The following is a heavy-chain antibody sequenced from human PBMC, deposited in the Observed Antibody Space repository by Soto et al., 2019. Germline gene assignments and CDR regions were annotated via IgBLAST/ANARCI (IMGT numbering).Heavy chain of an antibody. D-gene: IGHD6-13*01. J-gene: IGHJ5*02. Sequence: PSETLSLTCTVSGGSISSGDYYWSWIRQPPGKGLEWIGYIYYSGSTYYNPSLKSRVTISVDTSKNQFSLKLSSVTAADTAVYYCAREGETYSSTCRRNRLAPRGQGTPVT. CDR3: AREGETYSSTCRRNRLAP. V-gene: IGHV4-30-4*01. CDR1: GGSISSGDYY. CDR2: IYYSGST.